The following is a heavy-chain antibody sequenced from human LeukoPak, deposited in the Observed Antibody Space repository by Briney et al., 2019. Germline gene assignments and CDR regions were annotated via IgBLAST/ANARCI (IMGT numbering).Heavy chain of an antibody. CDR3: AKDRGSGYVNNWFDP. CDR1: GFTFSSYS. CDR2: ISGSSSYI. D-gene: IGHD3-22*01. J-gene: IGHJ5*02. Sequence: PGGSLRLSCAASGFTFSSYSMNWVRPAPGKGLAWVSSISGSSSYIYYADSVKGRFTISRDNAKNSLYLQMYSLRAEDTAVYYCAKDRGSGYVNNWFDPWGQGTLVTVSS. V-gene: IGHV3-21*01.